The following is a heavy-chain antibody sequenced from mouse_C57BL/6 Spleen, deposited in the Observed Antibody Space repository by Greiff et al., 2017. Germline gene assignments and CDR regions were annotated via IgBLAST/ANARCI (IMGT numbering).Heavy chain of an antibody. CDR3: ASGYYGSRFFYFDY. V-gene: IGHV1-82*01. CDR2: IYPGDGDT. J-gene: IGHJ2*01. CDR1: GYAFSSSW. Sequence: VQLQQSGPALVKPGASVKISCKASGYAFSSSWMNWVKQRPGRGLEWIGRIYPGDGDTNYNGKFKGKATLTADKSSSTAYMQLSSLTSEDSAVYFCASGYYGSRFFYFDYWGQGTTLTVSS. D-gene: IGHD1-1*01.